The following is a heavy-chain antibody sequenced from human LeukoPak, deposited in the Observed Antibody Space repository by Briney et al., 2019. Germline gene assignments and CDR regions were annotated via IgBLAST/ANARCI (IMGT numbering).Heavy chain of an antibody. V-gene: IGHV4-59*01. J-gene: IGHJ5*01. CDR3: ARAGITMVRGVITQNNCFDS. Sequence: SETLSLTCTVSGGSISSYYWSWIRQPPGKGLECIGYIYYSGSTNYNPSLKSRVTISVDTSKNQFSLKLSSVTAADTAVYYCARAGITMVRGVITQNNCFDSWGQGTLVTVSS. CDR1: GGSISSYY. D-gene: IGHD3-10*01. CDR2: IYYSGST.